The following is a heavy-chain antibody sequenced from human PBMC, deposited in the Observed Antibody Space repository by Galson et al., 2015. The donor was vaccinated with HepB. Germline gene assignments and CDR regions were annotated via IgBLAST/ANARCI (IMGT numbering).Heavy chain of an antibody. V-gene: IGHV3-15*01. Sequence: SLRLSCAASGFTFSNAWMSWVRQAPGKGLEWVGRIKSKTDGGTTDYAAPVKGRFTISRDDSKNTLYLQMNSLKTEDTAVYYCTTEVTGDYDDYHPRHYWGQGTLVTVSS. D-gene: IGHD4-17*01. J-gene: IGHJ4*02. CDR1: GFTFSNAW. CDR2: IKSKTDGGTT. CDR3: TTEVTGDYDDYHPRHY.